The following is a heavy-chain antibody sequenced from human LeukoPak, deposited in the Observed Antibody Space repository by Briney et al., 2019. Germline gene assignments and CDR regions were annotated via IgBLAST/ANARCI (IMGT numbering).Heavy chain of an antibody. CDR2: INHSGST. CDR1: GGSISSGGYY. J-gene: IGHJ5*02. CDR3: ARAKRWLHQGNWFDP. Sequence: PSQTLSLTCTVSGGSISSGGYYWSWIRQPPGKGLEWIGEINHSGSTNYNPSLKSRVTISVDTSKNQFSLKLSSVTAADTAVYYCARAKRWLHQGNWFDPWGQGTLVTVSS. D-gene: IGHD5-24*01. V-gene: IGHV4-30-2*01.